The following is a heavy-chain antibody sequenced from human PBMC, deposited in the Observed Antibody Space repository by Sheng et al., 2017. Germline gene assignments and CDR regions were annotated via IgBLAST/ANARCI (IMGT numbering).Heavy chain of an antibody. CDR1: GFTLSGSS. V-gene: IGHV3-73*02. CDR3: SSLVPVPGSAYVDL. D-gene: IGHD6-19*01. J-gene: IGHJ2*01. Sequence: EVQLVESGGGLVPPAGSLKLSCAASGFTLSGSSIHWVRQASGKGLEWVGRIRSKANNYATTYAASVKGRFTFSRDDSNNTAYLYMSRLKIDDTAVYFCSSLVPVPGSAYVDLWGPGTLVTVSS. CDR2: IRSKANNYAT.